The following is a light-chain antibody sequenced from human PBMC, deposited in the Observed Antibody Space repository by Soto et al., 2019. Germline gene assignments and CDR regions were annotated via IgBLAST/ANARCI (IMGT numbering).Light chain of an antibody. Sequence: QSVLTQPASVSGSPGQSITISCTGTSSDVGGYNHVSWYQHPPGRAPKLILFGVSDLPSGVSHRFSGSKSGNTASLTISGLQAEDEADYYCCSYTSLSSVVFGGGTKLTVL. CDR3: CSYTSLSSVV. J-gene: IGLJ2*01. V-gene: IGLV2-14*01. CDR2: GVS. CDR1: SSDVGGYNH.